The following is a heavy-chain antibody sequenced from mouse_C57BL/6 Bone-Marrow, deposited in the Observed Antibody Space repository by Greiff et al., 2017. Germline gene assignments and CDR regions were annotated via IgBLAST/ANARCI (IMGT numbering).Heavy chain of an antibody. J-gene: IGHJ3*01. CDR2: IDPSDSET. CDR3: ARGGAYYSNYVTWFAY. CDR1: GYTFTSYW. Sequence: QVQLKQPGAELVRPGSSVKLSCKASGYTFTSYWMHWVKQRPIQGLEWIGNIDPSDSETHYNQKFKDKATLTVDKSSSTDYMQLSSLTSADSAVYYWARGGAYYSNYVTWFAYWGQGTLVTVSA. D-gene: IGHD2-5*01. V-gene: IGHV1-52*01.